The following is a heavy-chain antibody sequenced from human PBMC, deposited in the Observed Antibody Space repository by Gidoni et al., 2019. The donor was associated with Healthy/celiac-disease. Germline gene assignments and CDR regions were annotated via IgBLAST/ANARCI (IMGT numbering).Heavy chain of an antibody. CDR3: ARDNHMITFGENWYFDL. V-gene: IGHV1-2*04. J-gene: IGHJ2*01. CDR1: GYTFTGYY. D-gene: IGHD3-16*01. Sequence: QVQLVQSGAEVKKPGASVKVSCKASGYTFTGYYMHWVRQAPGQGLEWMGWINPNSGGTNYAQKFQGWVTMTRDTSISTAYMELSRLRSDDTAVYYCARDNHMITFGENWYFDLWGRGTLVTVSS. CDR2: INPNSGGT.